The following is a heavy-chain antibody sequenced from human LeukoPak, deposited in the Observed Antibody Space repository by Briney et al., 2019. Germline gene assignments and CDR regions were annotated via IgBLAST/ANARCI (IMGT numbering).Heavy chain of an antibody. CDR1: GFTFSRYW. CDR2: IKPNGSQR. J-gene: IGHJ4*02. Sequence: GGSLRLSCAASGFTFSRYWMSWIRQAPGKGLEWVANIKPNGSQRNYVDSVKGRFTISRDDAKNSLYLQMNSLRAEDTAVYYCASPTGVYGRGYFDYWGQGTLVTVSS. D-gene: IGHD6-13*01. V-gene: IGHV3-7*01. CDR3: ASPTGVYGRGYFDY.